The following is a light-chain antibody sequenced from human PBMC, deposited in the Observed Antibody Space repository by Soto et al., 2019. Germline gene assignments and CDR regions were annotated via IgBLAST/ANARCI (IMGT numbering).Light chain of an antibody. CDR3: QQYNSWPPIT. Sequence: EVVMTQSPATLSVSPGERATLPCRASESVSSNLAWYQQRPGQAPRLVLYGASTRATGIPARFSGGGSWTEFTLTISSLQSEDFAVYYCQQYNSWPPITFGQGTRLEIK. J-gene: IGKJ5*01. V-gene: IGKV3-15*01. CDR2: GAS. CDR1: ESVSSN.